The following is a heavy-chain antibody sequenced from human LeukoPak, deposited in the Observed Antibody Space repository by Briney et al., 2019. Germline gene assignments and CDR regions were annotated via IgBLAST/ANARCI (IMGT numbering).Heavy chain of an antibody. CDR3: ARDPGNIVVVPAAMPPTGDY. D-gene: IGHD2-2*01. CDR2: ISSSSSYI. CDR1: GFTFSSYG. V-gene: IGHV3-21*01. Sequence: GGSLRLSCAASGFTFSSYGMHWVRQAPGKGLEWVSSISSSSSYIYYADSVKGRFTISRDNAKNSLYLQMNSLRAEDTAVYYCARDPGNIVVVPAAMPPTGDYWGQGTLVTVSS. J-gene: IGHJ4*02.